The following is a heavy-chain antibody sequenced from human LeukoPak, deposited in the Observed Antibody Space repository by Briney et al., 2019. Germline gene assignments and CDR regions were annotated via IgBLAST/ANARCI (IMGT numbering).Heavy chain of an antibody. CDR1: GYTFTNYG. CDR3: ARDQSVRLLQTSSTYFKHVFAI. Sequence: GASVKVSCKTSGYTFTNYGISWVRQAPGLGLEWMGWISAYNGNTNYAQKVQGRVTMTTDTSTGTAYMELRSLRFDDTAVYYCARDQSVRLLQTSSTYFKHVFAIWGQGSMVTVSS. V-gene: IGHV1-18*01. J-gene: IGHJ3*02. D-gene: IGHD6-13*01. CDR2: ISAYNGNT.